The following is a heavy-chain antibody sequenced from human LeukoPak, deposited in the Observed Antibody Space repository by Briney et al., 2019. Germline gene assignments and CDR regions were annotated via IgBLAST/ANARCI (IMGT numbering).Heavy chain of an antibody. CDR3: ARDPEGEYSYGDFDY. D-gene: IGHD5-18*01. J-gene: IGHJ4*02. CDR2: INPNSGGT. Sequence: GASVKVSCKASGYTFTGYYMHWVRQAPGQGLEWMGWINPNSGGTNYAQKFQGRVTMTRDTSISTAYMELSRLRSDDTAVYYCARDPEGEYSYGDFDYWGQETLVPVSS. CDR1: GYTFTGYY. V-gene: IGHV1-2*02.